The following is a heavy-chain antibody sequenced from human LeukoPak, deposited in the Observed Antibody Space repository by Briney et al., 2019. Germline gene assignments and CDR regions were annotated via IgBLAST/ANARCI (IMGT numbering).Heavy chain of an antibody. CDR1: GFTFSSHG. D-gene: IGHD3-22*01. CDR2: ISGSGSST. CDR3: AKDDSSGYYWQGY. Sequence: GGTLRLSCAASGFTFSSHGMSWVRQAPGKGLEWVSAISGSGSSTYYADSVKGRFTISRDNSKNTLYLQMNSLRAEDTAVYYCAKDDSSGYYWQGYWGQGTLVTVSS. J-gene: IGHJ4*02. V-gene: IGHV3-23*01.